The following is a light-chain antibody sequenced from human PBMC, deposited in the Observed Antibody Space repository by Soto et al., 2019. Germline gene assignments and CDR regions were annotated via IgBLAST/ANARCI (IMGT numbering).Light chain of an antibody. J-gene: IGKJ4*01. CDR3: QQANSFPLT. CDR2: TGS. Sequence: DFPMTQSPSSVSASVGDRVSITCRASQGISNWLAWYQQKPGRAPKLLIYTGSSLQSGVPSRFSGTGSGTDFTLTISSLQPEDVATYYCQQANSFPLTFGGGTKVEIK. CDR1: QGISNW. V-gene: IGKV1-12*01.